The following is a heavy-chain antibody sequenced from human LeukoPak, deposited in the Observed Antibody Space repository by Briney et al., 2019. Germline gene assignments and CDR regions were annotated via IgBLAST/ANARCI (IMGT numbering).Heavy chain of an antibody. V-gene: IGHV4-38-2*01. CDR3: ARHGGGAVLWFGELLLGAFDI. J-gene: IGHJ3*02. CDR2: IYHSGST. Sequence: SETLSLTCAVSGYSISSGYYWGWIRQPPGKGLEWIGSIYHSGSTYYNPSLKSRVTISVDTSKNQFSLKLSSVTAADTAVYYCARHGGGAVLWFGELLLGAFDIWGQGTMVTVSS. CDR1: GYSISSGYY. D-gene: IGHD3-10*01.